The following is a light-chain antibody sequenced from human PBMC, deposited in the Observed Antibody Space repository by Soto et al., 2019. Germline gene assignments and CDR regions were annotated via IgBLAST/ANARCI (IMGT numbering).Light chain of an antibody. Sequence: EVVLTQSPGTLSLSPGESATLSCRASQSISTNYLAWYQLKLGQAPRLLIYAASNRLFGIPDRFSGSGSGTYFIFTISRLEPEDFALYYCQKYGRTFGQGTRLEIK. J-gene: IGKJ5*01. CDR3: QKYGRT. CDR2: AAS. CDR1: QSISTNY. V-gene: IGKV3-20*01.